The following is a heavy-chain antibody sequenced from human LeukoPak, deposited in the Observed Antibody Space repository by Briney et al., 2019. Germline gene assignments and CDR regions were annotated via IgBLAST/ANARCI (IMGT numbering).Heavy chain of an antibody. J-gene: IGHJ1*01. CDR3: VQNIPGAIEH. D-gene: IGHD1-7*01. V-gene: IGHV4-39*01. CDR2: IYPSGTP. CDR1: SGSISSSSYY. Sequence: PSETLSLTSTVASGSISSSSYYWGWIRQPPGKGLECIGNIYPSGTPYYNPSLKSRVTISIDTSKSQFTLRLSSVTAADTAVYYCVQNIPGAIEHWGQGTLVTVSS.